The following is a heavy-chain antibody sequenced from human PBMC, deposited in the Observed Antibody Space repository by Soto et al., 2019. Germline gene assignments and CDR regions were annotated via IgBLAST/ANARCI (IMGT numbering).Heavy chain of an antibody. CDR1: GFTFDDYT. V-gene: IGHV3-43*01. J-gene: IGHJ6*02. Sequence: HPGGSLRLSCAASGFTFDDYTMHWVRQAPGKGLEWVSLISWDGGSTYYADSVKGRFTISRDNSKNSLYLQMNSLRTEDTALYYCAKDIGYSGYDYLNHSYYYYYGMDVWGQGTTVTVSS. CDR2: ISWDGGST. CDR3: AKDIGYSGYDYLNHSYYYYYGMDV. D-gene: IGHD5-12*01.